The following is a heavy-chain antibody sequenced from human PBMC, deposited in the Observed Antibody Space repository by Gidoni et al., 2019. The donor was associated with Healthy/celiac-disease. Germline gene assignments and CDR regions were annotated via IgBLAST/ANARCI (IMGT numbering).Heavy chain of an antibody. Sequence: SIYYSGSTYYNPSLKSRVTISVDTSKNQFSLKLSSVTAADTAVYYCARLGREQLVHSFDYWGQGTLVTVSS. J-gene: IGHJ4*02. D-gene: IGHD6-6*01. CDR3: ARLGREQLVHSFDY. V-gene: IGHV4-39*01. CDR2: IYYSGST.